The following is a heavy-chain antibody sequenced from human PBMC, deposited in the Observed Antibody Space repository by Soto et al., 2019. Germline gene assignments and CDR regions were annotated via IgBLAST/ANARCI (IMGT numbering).Heavy chain of an antibody. J-gene: IGHJ4*02. D-gene: IGHD3-9*01. CDR2: INHSGST. Sequence: SETLSLTCAVYGGSFSGYYWSWIRQPPGKGLEWIGEINHSGSTNYNPSLKSRVTISVDTSKNQFSLRLSSVTAADTAVYYCARATYNILSGYHINYWGLGTLVTVS. CDR1: GGSFSGYY. V-gene: IGHV4-34*01. CDR3: ARATYNILSGYHINY.